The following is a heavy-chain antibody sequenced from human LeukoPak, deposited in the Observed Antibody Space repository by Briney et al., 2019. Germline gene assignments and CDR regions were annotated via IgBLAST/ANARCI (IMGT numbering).Heavy chain of an antibody. CDR2: IYYSGST. CDR1: GVSISSSSYY. CDR3: ARGVLWFGELLYENWFDP. J-gene: IGHJ5*02. Sequence: SETLSLTCTVSGVSISSSSYYWSWIRQPPGKGLEWIGYIYYSGSTNYNPSLKSRVTISVDTSKNQFSLKLSSVTAADTAVYYCARGVLWFGELLYENWFDPWGQGTLVTVSS. D-gene: IGHD3-10*01. V-gene: IGHV4-61*01.